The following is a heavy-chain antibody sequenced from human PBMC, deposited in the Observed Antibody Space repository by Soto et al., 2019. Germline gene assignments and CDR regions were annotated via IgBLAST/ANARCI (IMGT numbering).Heavy chain of an antibody. D-gene: IGHD3-22*01. V-gene: IGHV4-39*01. CDR1: GGSINSSSYY. J-gene: IGHJ4*02. CDR3: ARLGYDSSAHFDDVDY. Sequence: SETLSLTCTVSGGSINSSSYYLGWIRQSPGQGLEWIGNIYYSGSTYYNPSLRRRVTISVGTSKNQFSLRLNSVTAADTAVYYCARLGYDSSAHFDDVDYWGQGALVNVSS. CDR2: IYYSGST.